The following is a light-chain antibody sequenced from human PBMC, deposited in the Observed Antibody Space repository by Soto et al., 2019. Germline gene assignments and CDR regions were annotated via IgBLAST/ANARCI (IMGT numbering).Light chain of an antibody. CDR3: QQTASAPPWT. J-gene: IGKJ1*01. CDR2: GAS. CDR1: QRIGTY. Sequence: DIQMTQSPTSLSASVGDRVTISCRAGQRIGTYLAWYQQKPGKAPRLLISGASSVQSGVPPRFSGSGSATDFILTISSLRLEDIATYYCQQTASAPPWTFGQGTKVEIK. V-gene: IGKV1-39*01.